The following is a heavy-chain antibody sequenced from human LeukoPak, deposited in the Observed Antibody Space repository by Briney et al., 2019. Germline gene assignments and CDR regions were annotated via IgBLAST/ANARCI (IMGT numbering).Heavy chain of an antibody. CDR2: IKQDGGQI. J-gene: IGHJ4*02. D-gene: IGHD4/OR15-4a*01. CDR3: ARSSGHGAIDFDH. V-gene: IGHV3-7*04. CDR1: GFTFSMYW. Sequence: GGSVRLSCAASGFTFSMYWMTWVRQAPGKGLEWVASIKQDGGQIYYVDSVRGRFTISRDNAMNSLYLQMNSLRAEDTAVYYCARSSGHGAIDFDHWGQGTLVTVSS.